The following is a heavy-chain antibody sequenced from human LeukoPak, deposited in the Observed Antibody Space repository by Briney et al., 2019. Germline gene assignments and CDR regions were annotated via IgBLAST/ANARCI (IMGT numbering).Heavy chain of an antibody. J-gene: IGHJ6*02. CDR2: LYYSGSD. CDR3: VRHGVVSPHSRDFYGMDV. CDR1: GGSTSSSSYY. Sequence: SETLSLTCTVSGGSTSSSSYYWGWIRHSPEKELEWFGNLYYSGSDYYNPYLKSRVTISVDTSKNEFSLKLYSVTAADTAVDYGVRHGVVSPHSRDFYGMDVWGQGTTVTVSS. D-gene: IGHD3-3*01. V-gene: IGHV4-39*01.